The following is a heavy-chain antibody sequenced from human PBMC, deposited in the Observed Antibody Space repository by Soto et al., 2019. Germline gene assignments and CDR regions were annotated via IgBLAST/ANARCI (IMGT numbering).Heavy chain of an antibody. D-gene: IGHD3-22*01. V-gene: IGHV4-61*01. CDR3: ARDSSGRHDY. Sequence: PSETLSLRWPLSGGSRRSGSYCWGWFRQPPGKGRECIGYIYPGGATTYHASLKSPVTISVDTSKNQFFLKVSSVTAADTAVYFCARDSSGRHDYWGQGTPVTVSS. J-gene: IGHJ4*02. CDR2: IYPGGAT. CDR1: GGSRRSGSYC.